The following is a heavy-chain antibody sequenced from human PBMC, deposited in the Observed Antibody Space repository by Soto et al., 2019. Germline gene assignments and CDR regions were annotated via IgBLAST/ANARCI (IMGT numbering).Heavy chain of an antibody. CDR3: ARDRGEIAAAGTLPDVAFDI. Sequence: QVQLVQSGAEVKKPGASVKVSCKASGYTFTSYDINWVRQATGQGLEWMGWMNPNSGNTNYAQKLQGRVTMTTDTSTSTAYMELRSLRSDDTAVYYCARDRGEIAAAGTLPDVAFDIWGQGTMVTVSS. J-gene: IGHJ3*02. D-gene: IGHD6-13*01. CDR2: MNPNSGNT. CDR1: GYTFTSYD. V-gene: IGHV1-8*01.